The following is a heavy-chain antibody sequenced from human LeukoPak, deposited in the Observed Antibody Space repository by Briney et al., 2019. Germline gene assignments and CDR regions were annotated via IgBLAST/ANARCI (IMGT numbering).Heavy chain of an antibody. D-gene: IGHD3-22*01. CDR1: GGSFSGYY. Sequence: KPSETLSLTCAVYGGSFSGYYWSWIRQPPGKGLEWIGEINHSGSTNYNPSLKSRVTISVDTSKNQFSLKLSSVTAADTAVYYCARGANYYDGAFDIWAKGQWSPSLQ. V-gene: IGHV4-34*01. CDR3: ARGANYYDGAFDI. J-gene: IGHJ3*02. CDR2: INHSGST.